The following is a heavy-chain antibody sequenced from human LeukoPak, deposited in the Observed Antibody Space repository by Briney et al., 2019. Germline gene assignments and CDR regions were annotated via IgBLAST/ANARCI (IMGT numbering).Heavy chain of an antibody. CDR2: IYYSGST. J-gene: IGHJ6*02. Sequence: SQTLSLTCTVSGGSISSGDYYWSWIRQPPGKGLEWIGYIYYSGSTYYNPSLKSRVTISVDTSKNQFSLKLSSVTAADTAVYYCARDPGDLDYGDYYYYYYGMDVWGQGTTVTVSS. CDR3: ARDPGDLDYGDYYYYYYGMDV. CDR1: GGSISSGDYY. D-gene: IGHD4-17*01. V-gene: IGHV4-30-4*01.